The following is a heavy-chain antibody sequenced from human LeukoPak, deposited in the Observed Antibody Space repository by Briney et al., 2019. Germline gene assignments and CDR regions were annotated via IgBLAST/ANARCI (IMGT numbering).Heavy chain of an antibody. J-gene: IGHJ4*02. D-gene: IGHD5-18*01. CDR1: GFTFRNNY. CDR2: ISHDGSNK. Sequence: PETSLRLSCAVSGFTFRNNYMHWVSQAPGKGLEWVAVISHDGSNKYYADSVKGRFTISRDNPKNTLDLQMNRLMPEDTAVYYCATGNTDDYWGQGTLVTVSS. CDR3: ATGNTDDY. V-gene: IGHV3-30-3*01.